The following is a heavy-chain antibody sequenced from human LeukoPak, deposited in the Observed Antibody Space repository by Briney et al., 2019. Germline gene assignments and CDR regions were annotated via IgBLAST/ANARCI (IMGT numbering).Heavy chain of an antibody. CDR1: GGSFSGYY. Sequence: SETLSLTCAVYGGSFSGYYWSWIRQPPGKGLEWIGEINHSGSTNYNPSLKSRVTISVDTSKNQFSLKLSSVTAADTTVYYCARKMATTRGYFDYWGQGTLVTVSS. D-gene: IGHD5-24*01. J-gene: IGHJ4*02. CDR2: INHSGST. V-gene: IGHV4-34*01. CDR3: ARKMATTRGYFDY.